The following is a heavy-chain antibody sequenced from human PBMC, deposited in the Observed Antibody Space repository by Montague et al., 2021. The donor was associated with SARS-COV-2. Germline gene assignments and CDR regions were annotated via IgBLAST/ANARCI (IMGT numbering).Heavy chain of an antibody. CDR1: GGSFSGYY. CDR2: INHSGST. V-gene: IGHV4-34*01. CDR3: ARGARQGYGFRLGSFDS. D-gene: IGHD3-10*01. Sequence: SETLSLTCAVYGGSFSGYYWTWIRQSPRKGLEWTGEINHSGSTNYNPSLTSRVTMSVDTSKNQFSLKLSSVTAADTAVYYCARGARQGYGFRLGSFDSRGQGTLVTVSS. J-gene: IGHJ4*02.